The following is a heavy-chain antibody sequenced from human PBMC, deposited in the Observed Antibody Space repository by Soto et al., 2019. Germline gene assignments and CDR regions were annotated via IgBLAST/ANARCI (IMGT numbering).Heavy chain of an antibody. D-gene: IGHD3-16*02. CDR2: IRSKTNSYAT. Sequence: VQLVESGGGLVQPGGSLKLSCAASGFTVSGSAVHWVRQASGKGLEWVGRIRSKTNSYATAYAASVKGRFTISRDDSKNTAYFQMNSLKTEDTAVYYCTCHLVELSFPRAFDIWGQGTMVTVSS. CDR3: TCHLVELSFPRAFDI. CDR1: GFTVSGSA. V-gene: IGHV3-73*01. J-gene: IGHJ3*02.